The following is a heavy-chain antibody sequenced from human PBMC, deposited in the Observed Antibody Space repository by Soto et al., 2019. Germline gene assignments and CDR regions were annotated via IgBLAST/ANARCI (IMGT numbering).Heavy chain of an antibody. V-gene: IGHV3-7*01. D-gene: IGHD3-9*01. CDR1: GFTFSNYW. CDR3: ARDKDWAFDY. J-gene: IGHJ4*02. Sequence: PGGSLRLSCATSGFTFSNYWVTWVRQAPGKGLEWVSYINLGSSDKYYVDSVKGRFTISRDDAKNSLYLLMTNLRVDDTAFYYCARDKDWAFDYWGQGTLVTVSS. CDR2: INLGSSDK.